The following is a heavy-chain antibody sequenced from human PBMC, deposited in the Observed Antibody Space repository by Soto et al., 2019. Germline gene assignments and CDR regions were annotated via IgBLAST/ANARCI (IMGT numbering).Heavy chain of an antibody. D-gene: IGHD2-15*01. CDR2: ISSDVVNY. CDR3: ARGGAWTPEGLGY. Sequence: QVQLVESGGGVVQPGRSLRLSCAASGFPFSSFAMHWVRQAPAKGLEWLAVISSDVVNYYYAESVKGRFTISRDNSKNTLYLQMNSLRNEDTAVYYCARGGAWTPEGLGYWGQGTLVTVSS. CDR1: GFPFSSFA. V-gene: IGHV3-30*04. J-gene: IGHJ4*02.